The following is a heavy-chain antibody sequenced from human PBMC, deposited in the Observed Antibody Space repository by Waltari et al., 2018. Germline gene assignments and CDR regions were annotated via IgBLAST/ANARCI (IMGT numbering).Heavy chain of an antibody. J-gene: IGHJ4*02. CDR3: ARAPGSWYYFDY. CDR2: INPNSGGT. D-gene: IGHD6-13*01. CDR1: GYY. V-gene: IGHV1-2*06. Sequence: GYYMHWVRQAPGQGLEWMGRINPNSGGTNYAQKFQGRVTMTRDTSISTAYMELSRLRSDDTAVYYCARAPGSWYYFDYWGQGTLVTVSS.